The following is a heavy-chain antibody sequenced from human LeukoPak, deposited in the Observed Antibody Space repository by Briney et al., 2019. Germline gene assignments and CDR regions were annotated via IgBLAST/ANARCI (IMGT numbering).Heavy chain of an antibody. CDR1: EFIFDRSW. Sequence: GGSLRLSCAASEFIFDRSWVNWVRQAPGKGLEWVANMDPSGSQKRYVDSVKGRFTISKDNPGTSLYLDMYGLRAEDTAKYYCAIWTSGNYWGRGTLVTVSS. CDR2: MDPSGSQK. D-gene: IGHD1-1*01. J-gene: IGHJ4*02. V-gene: IGHV3-7*01. CDR3: AIWTSGNY.